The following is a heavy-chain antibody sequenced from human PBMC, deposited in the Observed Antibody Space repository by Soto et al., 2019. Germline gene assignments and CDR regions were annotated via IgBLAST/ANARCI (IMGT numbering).Heavy chain of an antibody. Sequence: ASVKVSCKASGYTFTSYGISWVRQAPGQGLEWMGWISAYHGNTNYAQKLQGRVTMTTDTSTSTAYMELRSLRSDDTAVYYCASVGGSGYFDWFLSHRMDVWGQGTTVTVSS. V-gene: IGHV1-18*01. CDR3: ASVGGSGYFDWFLSHRMDV. D-gene: IGHD3-9*01. CDR2: ISAYHGNT. CDR1: GYTFTSYG. J-gene: IGHJ6*02.